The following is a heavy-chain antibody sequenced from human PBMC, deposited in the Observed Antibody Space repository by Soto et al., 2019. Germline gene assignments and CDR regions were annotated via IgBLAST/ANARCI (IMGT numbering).Heavy chain of an antibody. J-gene: IGHJ4*02. CDR2: IYYSGST. CDR1: GGSISNYY. D-gene: IGHD4-17*01. V-gene: IGHV4-59*01. CDR3: ARDDYVDHYFDY. Sequence: PSETLSLTCTVSGGSISNYYWTWIRQPPGKGLEWIGYIYYSGSTNYNPSLKSRVTISVDTSKNQFSLRLSSVTTADTAVYYCARDDYVDHYFDYWGQGALVTVSS.